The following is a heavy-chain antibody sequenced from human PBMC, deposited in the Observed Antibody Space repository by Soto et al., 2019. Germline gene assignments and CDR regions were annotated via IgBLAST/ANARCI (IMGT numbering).Heavy chain of an antibody. CDR3: ARDKITGLFDY. CDR1: GGSFSGYY. Sequence: QVQLQQWGAGLLKPSETLSLTCAVYGGSFSGYYWTWIRQPPGTGLEWIGEINHSGSTNYNPSLKSRVTISVDTAQNPFPLKLTSVTAADTAVYYCARDKITGLFDYWGQGTLVTVSS. D-gene: IGHD2-8*02. CDR2: INHSGST. V-gene: IGHV4-34*01. J-gene: IGHJ4*02.